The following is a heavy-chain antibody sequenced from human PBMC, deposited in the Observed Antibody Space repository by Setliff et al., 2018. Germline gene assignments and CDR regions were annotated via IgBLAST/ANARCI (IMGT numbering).Heavy chain of an antibody. D-gene: IGHD3-10*01. CDR1: GFTFSSFA. Sequence: GWSLRLSCAASGFTFSSFAMSWVRQAPGKRLEWVSIINVGGTNTYYRDSVKGRFTISRDNSKSTLYLQMNSLRAEDTAVYYCFGAGTCSYWGRGTLVTVSS. CDR2: INVGGTNT. CDR3: FGAGTCSY. V-gene: IGHV3-23*01. J-gene: IGHJ4*02.